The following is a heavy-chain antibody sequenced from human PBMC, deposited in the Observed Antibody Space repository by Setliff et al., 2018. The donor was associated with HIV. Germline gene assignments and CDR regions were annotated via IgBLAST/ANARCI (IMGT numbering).Heavy chain of an antibody. CDR3: AGDRGQQLHNDY. V-gene: IGHV3-74*01. CDR1: EFDFSAYW. CDR2: INSDGSNT. Sequence: GGSLRLSCVASEFDFSAYWMHWIRQDPVKGLVWVSRINSDGSNTIYADSVKGRFTMSRDNAKKTLYLQMNSLRAEDTGVYFCAGDRGQQLHNDYWGQGSLVTVSS. J-gene: IGHJ4*02. D-gene: IGHD6-13*01.